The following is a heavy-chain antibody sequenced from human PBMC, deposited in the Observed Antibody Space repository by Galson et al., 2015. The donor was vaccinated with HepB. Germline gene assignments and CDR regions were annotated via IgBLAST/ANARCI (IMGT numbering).Heavy chain of an antibody. V-gene: IGHV4-39*01. CDR2: IYYSGST. Sequence: GSISSSSYYWGWIRQPPGKGLEWIGSIYYSGSTYYSPSFKSRATISVDTSKDQFSLKLSSVTAADTAVYYCARRITMIRGLSDVFDVWGRGAMVTVSS. CDR1: GSISSSSYY. J-gene: IGHJ3*01. CDR3: ARRITMIRGLSDVFDV. D-gene: IGHD3-10*01.